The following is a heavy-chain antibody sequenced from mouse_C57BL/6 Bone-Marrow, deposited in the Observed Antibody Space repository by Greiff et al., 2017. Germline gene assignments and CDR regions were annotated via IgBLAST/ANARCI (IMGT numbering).Heavy chain of an antibody. D-gene: IGHD1-1*01. J-gene: IGHJ2*01. CDR3: AIRVITTVVRFDY. Sequence: QVQLKQPGAELVKPGASVKVSCKASGYTFTSYWMHWVKQRPGQGLEWIGRIHPTDSDTNYNQKFKGKATLTVDKSSSTAYMQLSSLTSEDSAVYYCAIRVITTVVRFDYWGQGTTLTVSS. CDR1: GYTFTSYW. V-gene: IGHV1-74*01. CDR2: IHPTDSDT.